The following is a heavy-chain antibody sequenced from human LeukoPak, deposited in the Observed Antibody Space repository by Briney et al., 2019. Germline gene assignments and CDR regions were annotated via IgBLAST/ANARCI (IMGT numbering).Heavy chain of an antibody. D-gene: IGHD3-16*01. CDR3: ASWGLGIRSAFDI. Sequence: SETLSLTCTVSGGSISSSSYYWGWIRQPPGKGLEWIGSIYYSGSTYYNPSLKSRVTISVDTSKNQFSLKLSSVTAADTAVYYCASWGLGIRSAFDIWGQGTMVTVSS. CDR1: GGSISSSSYY. CDR2: IYYSGST. J-gene: IGHJ3*02. V-gene: IGHV4-39*01.